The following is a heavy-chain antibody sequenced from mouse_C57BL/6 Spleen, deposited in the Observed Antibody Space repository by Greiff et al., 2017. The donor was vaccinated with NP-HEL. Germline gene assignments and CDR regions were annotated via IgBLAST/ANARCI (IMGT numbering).Heavy chain of an antibody. V-gene: IGHV1-50*01. CDR1: GYTFTSYW. Sequence: QVQLQESGAELVKPGASVKLSCTASGYTFTSYWMPWVKQRPDQGLEWIGAIDPADSYTNYHQKFKGQATLTEDTSSSTPYMQLSSLTSADSAVFCCARGGGAYWGQGTPVTVSS. CDR3: ARGGGAY. CDR2: IDPADSYT. J-gene: IGHJ4*01.